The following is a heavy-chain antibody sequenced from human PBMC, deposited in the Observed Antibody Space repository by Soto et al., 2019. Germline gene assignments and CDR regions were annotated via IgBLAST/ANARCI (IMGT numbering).Heavy chain of an antibody. CDR2: MNPGSGDT. V-gene: IGHV1-8*01. J-gene: IGHJ5*02. CDR3: ARMATFGSLNWFDP. Sequence: GASVKVSCKASGYSFTNNDVTWVRQATGQGLEWMGWMNPGSGDTGYAQKFQGRVTMTRDISIATAYMELSSLRSDDTAIYYCARMATFGSLNWFDPWGQGNLVTVPQ. CDR1: GYSFTNND. D-gene: IGHD3-16*01.